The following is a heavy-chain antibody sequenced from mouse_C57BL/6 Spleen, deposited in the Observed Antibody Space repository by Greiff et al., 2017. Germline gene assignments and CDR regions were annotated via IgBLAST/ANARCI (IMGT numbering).Heavy chain of an antibody. D-gene: IGHD1-1*01. Sequence: QVQLQQSGAELVKPGASVKISCKASGYAFSSYWMNWVKQRPGKGLEWIGQIYPGDGDTNYNGKFKGKATLTADKSSSTAYMQLSSLTSEDSAVYFCARSEGSSYPYYAMDYWGQGTSVTVSS. CDR1: GYAFSSYW. V-gene: IGHV1-80*01. CDR2: IYPGDGDT. J-gene: IGHJ4*01. CDR3: ARSEGSSYPYYAMDY.